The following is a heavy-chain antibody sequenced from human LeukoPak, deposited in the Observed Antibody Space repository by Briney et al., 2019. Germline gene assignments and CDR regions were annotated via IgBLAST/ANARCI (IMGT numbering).Heavy chain of an antibody. CDR3: ARGGTSRGEFDY. CDR1: GFTFSSYG. J-gene: IGHJ4*02. D-gene: IGHD1-14*01. V-gene: IGHV3-33*01. Sequence: GGSLRLSCAAFGFTFSSYGMHWVRQAPGKGLEWVAVIWYDGSNKYYADSVEGRFTISRDNSKNTLYLQMNSLRAEDTAVYYCARGGTSRGEFDYWGQGTLVTVSS. CDR2: IWYDGSNK.